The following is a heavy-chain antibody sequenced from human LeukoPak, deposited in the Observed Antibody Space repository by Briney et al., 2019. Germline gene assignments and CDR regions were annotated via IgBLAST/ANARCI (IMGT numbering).Heavy chain of an antibody. CDR3: ARDEGDDFWSPQGDY. D-gene: IGHD3-3*01. Sequence: PGGSLRLSCAASGFTFSSYSMNWVRQAPGKGPEWVSYISSSSSTIYYADFVKGRFTISRDNAKNSLYLQMNSLRAEDTAVYYCARDEGDDFWSPQGDYWGQGTLVTVSS. V-gene: IGHV3-48*01. CDR1: GFTFSSYS. CDR2: ISSSSSTI. J-gene: IGHJ4*02.